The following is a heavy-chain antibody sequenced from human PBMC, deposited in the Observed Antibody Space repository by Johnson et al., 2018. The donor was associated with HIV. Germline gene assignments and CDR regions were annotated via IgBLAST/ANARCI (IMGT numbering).Heavy chain of an antibody. J-gene: IGHJ3*02. CDR1: GFTFDDYA. CDR2: INWNGGST. Sequence: VLLVESGGVVVQPGGSLRLSCAASGFTFDDYAMHWVRQAPGKGLEWVSGINWNGGSTGYSDSVKGRFTISRDNAKNFLYLQMNSLRAEDTAVYYCARDYREANAFDIWGQGTMVTVSS. D-gene: IGHD1-26*01. CDR3: ARDYREANAFDI. V-gene: IGHV3-20*04.